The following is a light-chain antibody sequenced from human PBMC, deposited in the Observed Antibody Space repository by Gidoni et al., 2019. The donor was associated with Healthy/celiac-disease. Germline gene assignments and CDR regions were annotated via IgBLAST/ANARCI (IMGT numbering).Light chain of an antibody. CDR2: DAP. V-gene: IGKV1-5*01. CDR1: QSISSW. J-gene: IGKJ1*01. Sequence: DIQMTQSPSTLSASVGDRVTITCRASQSISSWLAWYQQKPGKAPKLLIYDAPSLESGVPSRFSGSGSGTEFTLTISSLQPDDFATYYCQQYNSYWTFGQXTKVEIK. CDR3: QQYNSYWT.